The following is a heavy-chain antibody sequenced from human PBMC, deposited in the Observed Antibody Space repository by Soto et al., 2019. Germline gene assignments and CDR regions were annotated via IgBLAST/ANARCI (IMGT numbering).Heavy chain of an antibody. V-gene: IGHV4-59*01. CDR1: GGSISSYY. CDR3: ASLVVPAATFDY. D-gene: IGHD2-2*01. CDR2: IYYSGST. J-gene: IGHJ4*02. Sequence: SATLSLTCTVSGGSISSYYWSWIRQPPGKGLEWIGYIYYSGSTNYNPSLKSRVTISVDTSKNQFSLKLSSVTAADTAVYYCASLVVPAATFDYWGQGTLVTVSS.